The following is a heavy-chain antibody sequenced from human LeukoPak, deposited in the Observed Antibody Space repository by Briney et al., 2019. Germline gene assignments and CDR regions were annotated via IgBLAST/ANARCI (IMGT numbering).Heavy chain of an antibody. CDR1: GGSFSGYY. J-gene: IGHJ3*02. V-gene: IGHV4-34*01. CDR2: INHSGST. D-gene: IGHD3-22*01. CDR3: ARDHYYDSSGYNDAFDI. Sequence: PSETLSLTCAVYGGSFSGYYWSWIRQPPGKGLEWIGEINHSGSTNYNPSLKSRVTISVDTSKNQFSLKLSSVTAADTAVYYCARDHYYDSSGYNDAFDIWGQGTMVTVSS.